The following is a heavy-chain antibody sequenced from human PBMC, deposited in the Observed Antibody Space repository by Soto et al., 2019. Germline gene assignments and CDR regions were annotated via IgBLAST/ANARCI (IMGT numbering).Heavy chain of an antibody. CDR3: AKDRDSPRGHFHY. J-gene: IGHJ4*03. Sequence: VGSLRLSCTASGFTFNYYAFIWVRQAPGKGLEWVSAISANGQGIYYADSVRGRFTISRDNSKNTVFLHMDCLTAEDTAVYYCAKDRDSPRGHFHYWGHGTLVTVSS. CDR2: ISANGQGI. D-gene: IGHD2-15*01. CDR1: GFTFNYYA. V-gene: IGHV3-23*01.